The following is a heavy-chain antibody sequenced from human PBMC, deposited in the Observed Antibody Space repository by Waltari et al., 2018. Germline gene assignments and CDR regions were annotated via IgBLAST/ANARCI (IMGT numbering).Heavy chain of an antibody. CDR2: IYYSGST. CDR1: GGSISSYY. Sequence: QVQLQESGPGLVKPSETLSLTCTVSGGSISSYYWRWIRQPPGKGLEWIGYIYYSGSTNYNPSLKSRVTISVDTSKNQFSLKLSSVTAADTAVYYCARGLTTVTYDYWGQGTLVTVSS. V-gene: IGHV4-59*01. J-gene: IGHJ4*02. D-gene: IGHD4-17*01. CDR3: ARGLTTVTYDY.